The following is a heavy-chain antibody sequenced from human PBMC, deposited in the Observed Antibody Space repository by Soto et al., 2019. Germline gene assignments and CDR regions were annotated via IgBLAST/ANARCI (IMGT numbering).Heavy chain of an antibody. CDR3: ARSRRIGFYDYIWGSYRYYYYMDV. CDR2: MNPNSGNT. J-gene: IGHJ6*03. CDR1: GYTFTSYD. Sequence: QVQLVQSGAEVKKPGASVKVSCKASGYTFTSYDINWVRQATGQGLEWMGWMNPNSGNTGYAQKFQGRVTMTRNTSISTAYMELSSLRSEDTAVYSCARSRRIGFYDYIWGSYRYYYYMDVWGKGTTVTVSS. V-gene: IGHV1-8*01. D-gene: IGHD3-16*02.